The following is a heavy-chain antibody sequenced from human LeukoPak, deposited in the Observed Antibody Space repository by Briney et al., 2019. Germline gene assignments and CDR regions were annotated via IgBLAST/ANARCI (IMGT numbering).Heavy chain of an antibody. D-gene: IGHD2-21*02. V-gene: IGHV3-66*01. J-gene: IGHJ3*02. CDR1: GFTVSSNY. CDR2: IYSGGST. CDR3: ARDRSDGPDAFDI. Sequence: GGSLRLSCAASGFTVSSNYMSWVRQAPGKGLEWVSVIYSGGSTYYADSVKGRFTISRDNSKNTLYLQMNSLRAEDTAVYYCARDRSDGPDAFDIWGQGTMVTVSS.